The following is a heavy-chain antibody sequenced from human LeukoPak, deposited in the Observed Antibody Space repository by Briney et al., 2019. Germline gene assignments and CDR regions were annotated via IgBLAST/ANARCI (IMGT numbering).Heavy chain of an antibody. V-gene: IGHV1-2*06. J-gene: IGHJ4*02. CDR2: INPNSGGT. CDR1: GYTFTGYY. D-gene: IGHD3-22*01. Sequence: ASVKVSCKASGYTFTGYYMHWVRQAPGQGLEWMGRINPNSGGTNYAQKFQGRVTMTRDTSISTAYMELSRLRSDDMAVYYCAREEYDSSGYYYRFDYWGQGTLVTVSS. CDR3: AREEYDSSGYYYRFDY.